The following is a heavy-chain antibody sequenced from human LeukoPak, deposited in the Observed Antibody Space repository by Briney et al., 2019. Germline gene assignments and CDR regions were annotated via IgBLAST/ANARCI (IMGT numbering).Heavy chain of an antibody. CDR2: ISYDGSNK. Sequence: GGSLRLSCAASGFTFSSYSMNWVRQAPGKGLEWVAVISYDGSNKYYADSVKGRFTISRDNSKNTLYLQMNSLRAEDTAVYYCAKLHVDTAMVTTGGYYYYYYMDVWGKGTTVTVSS. V-gene: IGHV3-30*18. D-gene: IGHD5-18*01. J-gene: IGHJ6*03. CDR1: GFTFSSYS. CDR3: AKLHVDTAMVTTGGYYYYYYMDV.